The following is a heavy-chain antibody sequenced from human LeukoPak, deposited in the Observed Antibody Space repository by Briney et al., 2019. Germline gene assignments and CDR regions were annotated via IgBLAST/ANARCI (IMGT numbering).Heavy chain of an antibody. CDR3: ARDQGRYTAMALGSCDY. J-gene: IGHJ4*02. Sequence: GRSLRLSCAASGFTFSDYYMSWIRQAPGKGLEWVSYISSSGSTIYYADSVKGRFTISRDNARNSLYLQMNSLRAEDTAVYYCARDQGRYTAMALGSCDYWGQGTLVTVSS. CDR1: GFTFSDYY. D-gene: IGHD5-18*01. CDR2: ISSSGSTI. V-gene: IGHV3-11*04.